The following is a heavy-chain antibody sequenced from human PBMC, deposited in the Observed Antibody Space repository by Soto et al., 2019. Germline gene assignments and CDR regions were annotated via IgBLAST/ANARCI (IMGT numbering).Heavy chain of an antibody. CDR1: GGTFSSYS. V-gene: IGHV1-69*13. CDR2: IIPIFGTA. CDR3: AIEYSSSPPYYPIGH. Sequence: SVKVSCKASGGTFSSYSISWVRQAPGQGLEWMGGIIPIFGTANYAQKFQGRVTITADESTSTAYMELSSLRSEDTAVYYCAIEYSSSPPYYPIGHWGQGTLVTVSS. D-gene: IGHD6-6*01. J-gene: IGHJ4*02.